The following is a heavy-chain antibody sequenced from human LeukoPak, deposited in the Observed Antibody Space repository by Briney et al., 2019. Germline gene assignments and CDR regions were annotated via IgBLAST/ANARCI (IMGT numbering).Heavy chain of an antibody. J-gene: IGHJ4*02. CDR1: GGSFSGYY. D-gene: IGHD6-19*01. CDR2: INHSGST. Sequence: KSSETLSLTCAVYGGSFSGYYWSWIRQPPGKGLEWIGEINHSGSTNYNPSLESRVTISVDTSKNQFSLKLSSVTAADTAVYYCARARRIAVAGPKRGFDYWGQGTLVTVSS. CDR3: ARARRIAVAGPKRGFDY. V-gene: IGHV4-34*01.